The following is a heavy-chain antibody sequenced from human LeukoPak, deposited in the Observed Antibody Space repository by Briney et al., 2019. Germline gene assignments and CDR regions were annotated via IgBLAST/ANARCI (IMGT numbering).Heavy chain of an antibody. CDR1: GDSIRSSGYY. J-gene: IGHJ6*03. Sequence: PAEPLSLTCTVSGDSIRSSGYYWGWIRQPPGKGLECIGSIYYNGRTYYNPSLKSRVTISVDTSKNQFSLKLTSVIVADTAVYYCARLGLVSYYYYMDVWGKGTTVTVSS. CDR3: ARLGLVSYYYYMDV. V-gene: IGHV4-39*01. D-gene: IGHD1-26*01. CDR2: IYYNGRT.